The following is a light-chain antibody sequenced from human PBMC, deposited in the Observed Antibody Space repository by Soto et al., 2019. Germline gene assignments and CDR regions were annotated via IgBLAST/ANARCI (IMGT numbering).Light chain of an antibody. J-gene: IGKJ3*01. CDR1: QSVTSSY. Sequence: EIVLTQSPGTLSLSPGERATLTCRASQSVTSSYLAWYQQKPGQAPRLLMYGASSMANGIPDSFSGSGSGTDFTLTISRLEPEDFAVYYCQQYGSSPLTFGPGTKVDIK. CDR3: QQYGSSPLT. V-gene: IGKV3-20*01. CDR2: GAS.